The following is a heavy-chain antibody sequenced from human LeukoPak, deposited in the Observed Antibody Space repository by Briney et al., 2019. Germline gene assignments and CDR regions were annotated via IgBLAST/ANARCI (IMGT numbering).Heavy chain of an antibody. CDR1: GFTFSSYG. CDR2: IRYDGSNK. CDR3: ASEVGATGAF. J-gene: IGHJ4*02. V-gene: IGHV3-30*02. D-gene: IGHD1-26*01. Sequence: PGGSLRLSCAASGFTFSSYGMHWVRQAPGKGLEWVAFIRYDGSNKYYADSVKGRFTISRDNSKNTLYLQMNSLRAEDTAVYYCASEVGATGAFWGQGTLVSVSS.